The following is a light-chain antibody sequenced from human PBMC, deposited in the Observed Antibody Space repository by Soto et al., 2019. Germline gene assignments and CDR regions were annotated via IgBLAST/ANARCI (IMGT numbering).Light chain of an antibody. CDR3: QSYDSSTPVV. CDR1: SGSIASNY. J-gene: IGLJ2*01. Sequence: NFMLTQPHSVSAFPGKTVTISCTRSSGSIASNYVQWYQQRPGSAPATVIYEDNQGPSGVPDRFSGSIDSSSNSASLTISGVKSEDEDSYYCQSYDSSTPVVFGGGTKLTV. V-gene: IGLV6-57*04. CDR2: EDN.